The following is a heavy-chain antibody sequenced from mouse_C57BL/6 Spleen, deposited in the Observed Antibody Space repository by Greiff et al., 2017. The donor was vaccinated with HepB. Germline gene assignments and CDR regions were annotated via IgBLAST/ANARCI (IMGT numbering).Heavy chain of an antibody. J-gene: IGHJ3*01. D-gene: IGHD1-1*01. CDR3: ARNYGSSCWFAY. CDR2: INPNNGGT. CDR1: GYTFTDYY. Sequence: EVQLQQSGPELVKPGASVKISCKASGYTFTDYYMNWVKQSHGKSLEWIGDINPNNGGTSYNQKFKGKATLTVDKSSSTAYMELRSLTSEDSAVYYCARNYGSSCWFAYWGQGTLDTVSA. V-gene: IGHV1-26*01.